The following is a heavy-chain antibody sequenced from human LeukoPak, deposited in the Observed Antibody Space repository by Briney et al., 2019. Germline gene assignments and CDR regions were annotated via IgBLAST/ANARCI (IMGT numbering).Heavy chain of an antibody. V-gene: IGHV1-3*01. D-gene: IGHD2-2*01. CDR2: INAGNGNT. CDR3: ARDYCSSTSCLFDY. CDR1: GYTFTTYT. J-gene: IGHJ4*02. Sequence: ASVKVSCKASGYTFTTYTMHWVRQAPGQRLEWMGWINAGNGNTKYSQKFQGRVTITRDTSASTAFMELSSLRSEDTAVYYCARDYCSSTSCLFDYWGQGTLVTVSS.